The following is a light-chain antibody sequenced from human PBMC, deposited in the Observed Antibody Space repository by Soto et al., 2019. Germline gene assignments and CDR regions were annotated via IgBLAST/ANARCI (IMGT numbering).Light chain of an antibody. Sequence: EIVLTQSPGTMSLSPGERATLSCRASQSVSSSYLAWYQQKPGQAPRLLIYGASSRATGIPDRFSGSGSGTDLTLTISRLEPEDFAVYYCQQYGGSSLYTFGQGTKLEIK. J-gene: IGKJ2*01. CDR3: QQYGGSSLYT. V-gene: IGKV3-20*01. CDR1: QSVSSSY. CDR2: GAS.